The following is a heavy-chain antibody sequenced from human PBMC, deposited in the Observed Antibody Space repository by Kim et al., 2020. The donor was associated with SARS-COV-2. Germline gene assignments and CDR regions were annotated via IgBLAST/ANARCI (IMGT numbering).Heavy chain of an antibody. J-gene: IGHJ4*02. CDR3: ATVRLRYFDWLPFDY. D-gene: IGHD3-9*01. V-gene: IGHV1-24*01. Sequence: QKFQGRVTMTEDTSTDTAYMELSSLRSEDTAVYYCATVRLRYFDWLPFDYWGQGTLVTVSS.